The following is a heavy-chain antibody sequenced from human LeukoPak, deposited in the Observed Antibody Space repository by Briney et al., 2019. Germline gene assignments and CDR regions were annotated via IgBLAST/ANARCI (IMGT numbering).Heavy chain of an antibody. CDR1: VYTFTVYY. CDR2: INPNSGDT. V-gene: IGHV1-2*02. D-gene: IGHD3-16*01. CDR3: ATQRGSYLWGTDFDY. J-gene: IGHJ4*02. Sequence: ASVTVSFKSSVYTFTVYYMHWVRQAPGQGLEWMRWINPNSGDTEYAQKFQGRVTMTRDTSISTAYMELSRLRSDDTAVYYCATQRGSYLWGTDFDYWGQGTLVTVSS.